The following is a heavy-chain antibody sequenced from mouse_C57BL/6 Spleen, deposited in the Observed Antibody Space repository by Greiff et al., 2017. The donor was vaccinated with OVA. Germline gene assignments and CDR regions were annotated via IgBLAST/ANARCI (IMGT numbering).Heavy chain of an antibody. J-gene: IGHJ1*03. D-gene: IGHD2-3*01. CDR1: GYTFTSYW. CDR3: GRDGGYFCV. V-gene: IGHV1-64*01. CDR2: IHPNSGST. Sequence: QVLLQQSGADLVQPGASVKLSCKASGYTFTSYWMYWVKQTPGQGLEWIGMIHPNSGSTNYNEKFKSKATLTVDKTSSTAYMQLSRLTSEDAAVYYGGRDGGYFCVRGTWVTVTVAS.